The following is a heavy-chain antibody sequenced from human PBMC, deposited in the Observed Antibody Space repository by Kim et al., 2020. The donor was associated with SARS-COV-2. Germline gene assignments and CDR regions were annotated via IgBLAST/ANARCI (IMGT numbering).Heavy chain of an antibody. CDR2: IKSRTDGGTA. Sequence: GGSLRLSCAASGFTFSDAWMNWVRQAPGKGLEWVGRIKSRTDGGTADYSAPVKGRVSISRDDSKNTLYLHMDSLRTEDTAVYYCTTDPRDDYPVTMLGYWGQGTLVSVSS. D-gene: IGHD4-17*01. CDR3: TTDPRDDYPVTMLGY. J-gene: IGHJ4*02. CDR1: GFTFSDAW. V-gene: IGHV3-15*01.